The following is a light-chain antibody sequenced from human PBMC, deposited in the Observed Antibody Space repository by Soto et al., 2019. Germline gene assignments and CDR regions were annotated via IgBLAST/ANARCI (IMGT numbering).Light chain of an antibody. Sequence: QCVLTQPDSVSGSPGQSITFSCTGTSSDLGTYDYVSWHQQHPGKAPKLIIYDVNNRPSGVSSRFSGSKSGNTASLTISGLQTEDEADYYCCSFSTSGTHVFGTGTKVTVL. V-gene: IGLV2-14*01. CDR1: SSDLGTYDY. J-gene: IGLJ1*01. CDR2: DVN. CDR3: CSFSTSGTHV.